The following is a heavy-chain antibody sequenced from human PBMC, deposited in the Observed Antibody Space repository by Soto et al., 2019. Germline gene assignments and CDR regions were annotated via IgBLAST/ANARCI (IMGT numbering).Heavy chain of an antibody. V-gene: IGHV4-59*08. J-gene: IGHJ4*02. D-gene: IGHD4-17*01. Sequence: SETLSLTCTVSGGSISSYYWSWIRQPPGKGLEWIGYIYYSGSTNYNPSLKSRVTISVDTSKNQFSLKLSSVTAADTAVYYCARHLKSRWYFDYWGRGTLVTVSS. CDR3: ARHLKSRWYFDY. CDR2: IYYSGST. CDR1: GGSISSYY.